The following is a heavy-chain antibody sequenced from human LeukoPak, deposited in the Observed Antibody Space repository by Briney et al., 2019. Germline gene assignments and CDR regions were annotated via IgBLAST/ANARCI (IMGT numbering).Heavy chain of an antibody. Sequence: GGSLRLSCAASGFTFSSYDMHWVRHPTGKGLEWVSAIGTAGDTHYPGSVKGRFTISRENAKNSLYLQMNSLRAEDTTVYYCAKGETPVYTSVNYWGQGTLVTVSS. D-gene: IGHD6-19*01. J-gene: IGHJ4*02. CDR2: IGTAGDT. V-gene: IGHV3-13*01. CDR1: GFTFSSYD. CDR3: AKGETPVYTSVNY.